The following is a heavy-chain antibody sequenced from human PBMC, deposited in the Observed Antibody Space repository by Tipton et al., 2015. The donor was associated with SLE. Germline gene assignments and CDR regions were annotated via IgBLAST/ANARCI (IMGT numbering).Heavy chain of an antibody. D-gene: IGHD6-6*01. J-gene: IGHJ6*02. CDR1: GGSISSGGYY. CDR3: ARDLEQLVPYYYYGMDV. Sequence: TLSLTCTVSGGSISSGGYYWSWIRQHPGKGLEWIGYIYYSGSTYYNPSLKSRVTISVDTSKNQFSLKLSSVTAADTAVYYCARDLEQLVPYYYYGMDVWGQGTTVTVSS. V-gene: IGHV4-31*03. CDR2: IYYSGST.